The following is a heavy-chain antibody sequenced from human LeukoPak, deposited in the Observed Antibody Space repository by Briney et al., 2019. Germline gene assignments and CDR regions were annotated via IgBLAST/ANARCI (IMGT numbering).Heavy chain of an antibody. CDR1: GFTFSSYE. J-gene: IGHJ4*02. CDR2: ISSSGSRK. Sequence: GGSLRLSCAASGFTFSSYEINWVRQAPGKGLECVSYISSSGSRKYYADSVKGRFTISRDNAKNSLYLQMNSLRAEDTAVYYCAREDSSGYDYWGQGTLVTVSS. CDR3: AREDSSGYDY. D-gene: IGHD3-22*01. V-gene: IGHV3-48*03.